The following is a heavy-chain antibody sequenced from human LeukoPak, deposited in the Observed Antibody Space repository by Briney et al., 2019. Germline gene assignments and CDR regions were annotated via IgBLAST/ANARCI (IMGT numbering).Heavy chain of an antibody. Sequence: ASVKVSCKASGYTFTGYYMHWVRQAPGQGLEWMGWINPNSGGTNYAQKFQGRVTMTRDTSISTAYMELSRLRSDDTAVYYCARGGHRYYGSGILQDYSWFDPWGQGTLVTVSS. D-gene: IGHD3-10*01. CDR2: INPNSGGT. V-gene: IGHV1-2*02. J-gene: IGHJ5*02. CDR1: GYTFTGYY. CDR3: ARGGHRYYGSGILQDYSWFDP.